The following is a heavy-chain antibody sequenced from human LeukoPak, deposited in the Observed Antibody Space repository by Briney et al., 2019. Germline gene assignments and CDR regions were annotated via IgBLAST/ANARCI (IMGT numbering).Heavy chain of an antibody. CDR2: ISGSGGST. CDR3: TTDITGVVLLWFGELLHLDY. D-gene: IGHD3-10*01. Sequence: GGSLRLSCAASGFTFSSYAMSWVRQAPGKGLEWVSAISGSGGSTYYADSVKGRLTISRDNSKNTLYLQMNSLRAEDTAVYYCTTDITGVVLLWFGELLHLDYWGQGTLVTVSS. V-gene: IGHV3-23*01. J-gene: IGHJ4*02. CDR1: GFTFSSYA.